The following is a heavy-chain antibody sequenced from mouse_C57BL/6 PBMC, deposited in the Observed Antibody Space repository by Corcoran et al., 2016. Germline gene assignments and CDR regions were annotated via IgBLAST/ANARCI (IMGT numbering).Heavy chain of an antibody. CDR2: IAVKSDNYGA. CDR3: SRGNAEVFPY. D-gene: IGHD2-1*01. CDR1: GFTFCNYR. Sequence: QVQLVETGGGLVRTGNSLELSCVTSGFTFCNYRMHCLRQPPGRRLVWMGVIAVKSDNYGANYEESMKGRFAISSDDSKSSDYLEMNRLREEDTATYFCSRGNAEVFPYWGQGTLVTVSA. V-gene: IGHV13-2*01. J-gene: IGHJ3*01.